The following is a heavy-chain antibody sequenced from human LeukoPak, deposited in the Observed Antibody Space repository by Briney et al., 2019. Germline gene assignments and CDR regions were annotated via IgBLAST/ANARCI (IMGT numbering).Heavy chain of an antibody. D-gene: IGHD6-13*01. CDR2: IYYSVST. V-gene: IGHV4-59*01. J-gene: IGHJ4*02. CDR1: GDSFSSNY. Sequence: PSETLSLTCTVSGDSFSSNYWSWIRQPPGKGLEWIGYIYYSVSTNYNPSLKSRVTMSVDTSKNQFSLRLSSVPAADTAVYYWARSREGSWSPDYWGRGTLVTVSS. CDR3: ARSREGSWSPDY.